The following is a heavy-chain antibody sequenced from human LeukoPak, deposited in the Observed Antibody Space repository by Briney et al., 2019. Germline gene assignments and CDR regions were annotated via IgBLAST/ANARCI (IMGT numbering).Heavy chain of an antibody. CDR3: ARGNNGYDV. CDR1: GYSVINGYY. D-gene: IGHD5-12*01. J-gene: IGHJ4*02. CDR2: VYHSGSN. Sequence: SETLSLTCTVSGYSVINGYYWGWIRQPPGKGLEWVASVYHSGSNNYSPSLKGRVTISLDTSKNQLSLKLTSVTAADTAAYYCARGNNGYDVWGQGNLVTVSS. V-gene: IGHV4-38-2*02.